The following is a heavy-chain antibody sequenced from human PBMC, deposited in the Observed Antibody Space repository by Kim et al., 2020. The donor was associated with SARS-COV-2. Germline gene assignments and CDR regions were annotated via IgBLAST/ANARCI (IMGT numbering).Heavy chain of an antibody. Sequence: GGSLRLSCAASGFTFSSYAMSWVRQAPGKGLEWVSAISGSGGSTYYADSVKGRFTISRDNSKNTLYLQMNSLRAEDTAVYYCAKDPGEGYYGSGSYSALFYYYGMDVWGQGTTVTVSS. V-gene: IGHV3-23*01. CDR3: AKDPGEGYYGSGSYSALFYYYGMDV. CDR2: ISGSGGST. CDR1: GFTFSSYA. J-gene: IGHJ6*02. D-gene: IGHD3-10*01.